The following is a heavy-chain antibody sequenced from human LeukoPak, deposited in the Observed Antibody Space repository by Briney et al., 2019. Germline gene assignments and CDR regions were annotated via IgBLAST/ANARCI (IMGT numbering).Heavy chain of an antibody. V-gene: IGHV3-74*01. J-gene: IGHJ5*02. CDR2: INPDGTII. Sequence: GGSLRLSCVGSGFTYTDYWMHWFRQAPGKGPVWVSRINPDGTIIDYADSVKGRFRIPRDNAKNLLYLQMNGLRADDTAVYYCAKDLSWNTADRWGQGILVTVSS. D-gene: IGHD5-18*01. CDR3: AKDLSWNTADR. CDR1: GFTYTDYW.